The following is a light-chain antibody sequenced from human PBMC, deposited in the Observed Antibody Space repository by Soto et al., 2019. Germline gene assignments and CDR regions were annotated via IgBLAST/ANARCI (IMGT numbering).Light chain of an antibody. CDR2: CAS. Sequence: EIVMTQSPDTLSASPGERATLSCSSSQSVNTNLAWYQQKAGQAPSLLIYCASTRATCIPARFSGGGSGTEFTLTISSLQYEDFAVYYCQQCFDWPLTFGGGTKVDIK. V-gene: IGKV3-15*01. CDR3: QQCFDWPLT. J-gene: IGKJ4*01. CDR1: QSVNTN.